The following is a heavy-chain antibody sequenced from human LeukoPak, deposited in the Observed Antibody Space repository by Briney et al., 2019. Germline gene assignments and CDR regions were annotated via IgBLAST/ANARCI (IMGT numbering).Heavy chain of an antibody. Sequence: PGGSLRLSCAASGFTFSSYGMHWVRQAPGKGLEWASGIINSGGSTHYADSVKGRFTISRDNSKNTLYLQMNSLRAEDTAIYYCAKGLGGYDIWGQGTMVTVSS. J-gene: IGHJ3*02. CDR3: AKGLGGYDI. D-gene: IGHD3-16*01. CDR2: IINSGGST. V-gene: IGHV3-23*01. CDR1: GFTFSSYG.